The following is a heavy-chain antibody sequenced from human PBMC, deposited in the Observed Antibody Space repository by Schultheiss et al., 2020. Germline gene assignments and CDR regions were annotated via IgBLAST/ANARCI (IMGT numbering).Heavy chain of an antibody. CDR2: IHRGNDNK. Sequence: ASVKVSCKASGYTFTDFAIHWLRQAPGQGLEWMGWIHRGNDNKKYSQKFQGRVTITWDTSASTAYMELSSLRSEDTAVYYCARPGYNFGFDFWGRGTLVTVSS. CDR1: GYTFTDFA. D-gene: IGHD5-18*01. J-gene: IGHJ2*01. CDR3: ARPGYNFGFDF. V-gene: IGHV1-3*01.